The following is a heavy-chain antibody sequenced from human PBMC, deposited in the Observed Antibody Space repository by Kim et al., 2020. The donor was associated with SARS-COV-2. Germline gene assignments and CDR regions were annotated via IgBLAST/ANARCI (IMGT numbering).Heavy chain of an antibody. Sequence: SETLSLTCAVSGGSFSGYYWSWIRQPPGKGLEWIGEINHSGSTNSNPSPKSRVTISVDTSTNQFPLKLSSVTAADTAVYYCARDGGVRGAVALYYLDYWGQGTLGTVSS. CDR3: ARDGGVRGAVALYYLDY. CDR1: GGSFSGYY. D-gene: IGHD3-10*01. V-gene: IGHV4-34*01. CDR2: INHSGST. J-gene: IGHJ4*02.